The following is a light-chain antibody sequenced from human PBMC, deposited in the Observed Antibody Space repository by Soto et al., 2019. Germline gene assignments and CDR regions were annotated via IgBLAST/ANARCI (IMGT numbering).Light chain of an antibody. Sequence: EIVLTQSPGTLSLSPGAGATLSCRASQSVGGTFLAWYQQKGGQAPRLLIHGASNRATGIPDRFSGSGSGTDFTLTISRLEAEDFAVYYCQQYGGSPRTFGQGTKVEVK. CDR3: QQYGGSPRT. J-gene: IGKJ1*01. V-gene: IGKV3-20*01. CDR1: QSVGGTF. CDR2: GAS.